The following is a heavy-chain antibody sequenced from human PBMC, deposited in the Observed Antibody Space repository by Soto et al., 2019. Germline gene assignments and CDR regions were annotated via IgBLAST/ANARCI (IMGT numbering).Heavy chain of an antibody. Sequence: PGESLKISWKGSGYSFTSYWITWVRQMHGKGLEWMGRIDPSDSYTNYSPSFQGHVTISVDRSLTTAYLQLSSLKASDTAMYYCARHGRSSPDFDYWGRGTLVTVSS. CDR3: ARHGRSSPDFDY. CDR2: IDPSDSYT. J-gene: IGHJ4*02. V-gene: IGHV5-10-1*01. CDR1: GYSFTSYW. D-gene: IGHD6-6*01.